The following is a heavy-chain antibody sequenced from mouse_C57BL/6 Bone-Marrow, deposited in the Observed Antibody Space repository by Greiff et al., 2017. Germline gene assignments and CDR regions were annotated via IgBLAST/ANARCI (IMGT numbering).Heavy chain of an antibody. CDR2: ISYDGSN. D-gene: IGHD4-1*01. Sequence: VQLKESGPGLVKPSQSLSLTCSVTGYSITSGYYWNWIRQFPGNKLEWMGYISYDGSNNYNPSLKNRISITRDTSKNQFFLKLNSVTTEDTATYYCAKLGLYFDVWGTGATVTVSS. CDR3: AKLGLYFDV. CDR1: GYSITSGYY. J-gene: IGHJ1*03. V-gene: IGHV3-6*01.